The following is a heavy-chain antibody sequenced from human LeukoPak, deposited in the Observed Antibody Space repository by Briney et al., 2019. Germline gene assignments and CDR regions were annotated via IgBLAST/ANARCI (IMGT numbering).Heavy chain of an antibody. CDR3: ARLVAVVVAATRPYYFDY. CDR1: GDSLGIYK. Sequence: SETLSLTCSVSGDSLGIYKWSWIRQPPGKGLEWIGEIHRSESSNYNPSLKSRVTISIDTSKNQFSLKLSSVTAADSAVYYCARLVAVVVAATRPYYFDYWGQGTLVTVSS. V-gene: IGHV4-34*01. CDR2: IHRSESS. J-gene: IGHJ4*02. D-gene: IGHD2-15*01.